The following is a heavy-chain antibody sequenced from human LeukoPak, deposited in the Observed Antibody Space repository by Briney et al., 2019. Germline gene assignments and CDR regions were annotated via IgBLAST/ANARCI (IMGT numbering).Heavy chain of an antibody. V-gene: IGHV3-48*01. Sequence: GGSLRLSCAASGFTFSSHSMNWVRQAPGKGLEWVSYISSSSYTIYYADSVKGRFTISRDNAKNSLYLQMNSLRAEDTAVYYCARDSSGYSYPPYYFDYWGQGTLVTVSS. CDR3: ARDSSGYSYPPYYFDY. D-gene: IGHD3-22*01. CDR2: ISSSSYTI. J-gene: IGHJ4*02. CDR1: GFTFSSHS.